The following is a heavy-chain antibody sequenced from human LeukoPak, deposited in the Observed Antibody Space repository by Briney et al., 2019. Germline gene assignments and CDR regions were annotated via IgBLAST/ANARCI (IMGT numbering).Heavy chain of an antibody. J-gene: IGHJ5*02. D-gene: IGHD5-18*01. CDR1: GGSFSGYY. Sequence: SETLSLTCAVYGGSFSGYYWSWIRQPPGKGLEWIGEINHSGSTNYNPSLKSRVTISVDTSKNQFSLKLSSVTAADTAVYYCARAAGGIQLWNNWFDPWGQETLVTVSS. CDR2: INHSGST. V-gene: IGHV4-34*01. CDR3: ARAAGGIQLWNNWFDP.